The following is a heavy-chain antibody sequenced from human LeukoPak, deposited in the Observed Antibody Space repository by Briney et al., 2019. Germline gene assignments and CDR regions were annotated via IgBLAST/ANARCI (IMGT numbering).Heavy chain of an antibody. Sequence: ASVKVSCKASGYTFTSYYMHWVRQAPGQGLEWMGWISAYNGNTNYAQKLQGRVTMTTDTSTSTAYMELRSLRSDDTAVYYCARVSTGITMVRGVIPDYYYYYYMDVWGKGTTVTISS. CDR1: GYTFTSYY. V-gene: IGHV1-18*04. J-gene: IGHJ6*03. CDR3: ARVSTGITMVRGVIPDYYYYYYMDV. D-gene: IGHD3-10*01. CDR2: ISAYNGNT.